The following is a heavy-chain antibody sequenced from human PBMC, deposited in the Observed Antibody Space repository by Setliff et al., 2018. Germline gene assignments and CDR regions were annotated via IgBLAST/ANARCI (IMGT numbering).Heavy chain of an antibody. Sequence: ASVKVSCKTSDYILTSYGLSWVRQAPGQGLDWMGWISTYNGHTNYAQKLQGRVTMTTDTSTRTAYMELRSLRSDDTAAYFCALSSLSICSGGNCPNVFDVWGQGTMVTVS. CDR3: ALSSLSICSGGNCPNVFDV. V-gene: IGHV1-18*01. J-gene: IGHJ3*01. CDR2: ISTYNGHT. D-gene: IGHD2-15*01. CDR1: DYILTSYG.